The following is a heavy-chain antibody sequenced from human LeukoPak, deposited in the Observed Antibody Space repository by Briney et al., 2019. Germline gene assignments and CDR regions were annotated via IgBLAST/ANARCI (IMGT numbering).Heavy chain of an antibody. J-gene: IGHJ3*02. V-gene: IGHV3-NL1*01. CDR2: IYSGGST. CDR3: AREGGRDAFDI. Sequence: GRSLRLSCAASGFTFSSYGMHWVRQAPGKGLEWVSVIYSGGSTYYADSVKGRFTISRDNSKNTLYLQMNSLRAEDTTVYYCAREGGRDAFDIWGQGTMVTVSS. D-gene: IGHD3-16*01. CDR1: GFTFSSYG.